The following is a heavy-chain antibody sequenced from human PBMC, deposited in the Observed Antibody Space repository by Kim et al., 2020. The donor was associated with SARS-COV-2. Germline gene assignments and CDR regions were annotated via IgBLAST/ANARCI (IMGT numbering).Heavy chain of an antibody. CDR2: IYYSGST. V-gene: IGHV4-59*13. CDR3: ARDVRPGGWFDP. CDR1: GGSISSYY. Sequence: SETLSLTCTVSGGSISSYYWSWIRQPPGKGLEWIGYIYYSGSTNYNPSLKSRVTISVDTSKNQFSLKLSSVTAADTAVYYCARDVRPGGWFDPWGQGTLVTVSS. J-gene: IGHJ5*02.